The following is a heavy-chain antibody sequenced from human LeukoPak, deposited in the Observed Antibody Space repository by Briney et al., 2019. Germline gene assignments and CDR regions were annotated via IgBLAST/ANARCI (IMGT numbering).Heavy chain of an antibody. CDR2: IKEDGSEM. D-gene: IGHD6-25*01. J-gene: IGHJ3*02. CDR3: AKLGSGRVIDI. Sequence: PGGSLRLSCAASGFTFSTSWMSWVRQAPGKGLGWVANIKEDGSEMYYVDSVKGRFIISKDNAKNSLYLQMASLRADDTAVYYCAKLGSGRVIDIWGQGTMVTVSS. CDR1: GFTFSTSW. V-gene: IGHV3-7*01.